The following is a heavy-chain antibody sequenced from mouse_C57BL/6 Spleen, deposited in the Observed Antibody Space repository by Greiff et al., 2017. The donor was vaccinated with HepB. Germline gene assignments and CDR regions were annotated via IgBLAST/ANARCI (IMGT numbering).Heavy chain of an antibody. V-gene: IGHV5-4*01. CDR1: GFTFSSYA. J-gene: IGHJ3*01. CDR2: ISDGGSYT. Sequence: EVHLVESGGGLVKPGGSLKLSCAASGFTFSSYAMSWVRQTPEKRLEWVATISDGGSYTYYPDNVKGRFTISRDNAKNNLYLQMSHLKSEDTAMYYCARRAGSSPGFAYWGQVTLVTVSA. D-gene: IGHD1-1*01. CDR3: ARRAGSSPGFAY.